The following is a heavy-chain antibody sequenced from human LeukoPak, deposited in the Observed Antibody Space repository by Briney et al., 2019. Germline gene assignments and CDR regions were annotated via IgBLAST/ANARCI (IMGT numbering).Heavy chain of an antibody. CDR1: GGSISSSSYY. CDR2: IYYSGST. Sequence: PSETLSLTCTVSGGSISSSSYYWGWIRQPPGKGLERIGSIYYSGSTYYNPSLKSRVTISVDTSKNQFSLKLSSVTAADTAVYYCAGQYYDFWSGYFPLDYWGQGTLVTVSS. J-gene: IGHJ4*02. CDR3: AGQYYDFWSGYFPLDY. D-gene: IGHD3-3*01. V-gene: IGHV4-39*01.